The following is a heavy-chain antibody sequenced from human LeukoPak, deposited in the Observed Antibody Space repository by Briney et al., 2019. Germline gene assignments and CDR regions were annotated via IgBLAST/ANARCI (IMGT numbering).Heavy chain of an antibody. CDR1: GFSFSSYS. CDR2: ISSSSSYI. D-gene: IGHD1-26*01. V-gene: IGHV3-21*01. CDR3: AKEGGVGAYDY. J-gene: IGHJ4*02. Sequence: GGSLRLSCAASGFSFSSYSMNWVRQAPGKGLEWVSSISSSSSYICYADSVKGRFTISRDNAKNSLYLQMNSLRAEDTAVYYCAKEGGVGAYDYWGQGTLVTVSS.